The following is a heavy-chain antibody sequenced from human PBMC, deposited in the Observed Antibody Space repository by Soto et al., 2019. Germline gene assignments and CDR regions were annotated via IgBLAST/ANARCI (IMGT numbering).Heavy chain of an antibody. CDR1: GYTFTNYG. J-gene: IGHJ4*02. Sequence: ASVKVSCKASGYTFTNYGISWVRQAPGQGLEWVGWISADSGDTTYSQKFQGRVTITRDTSASTAYMELSSLRSEDTAVYYCARAVAVAADFDYWGQGTLVTVSS. CDR3: ARAVAVAADFDY. CDR2: ISADSGDT. D-gene: IGHD6-19*01. V-gene: IGHV1-18*01.